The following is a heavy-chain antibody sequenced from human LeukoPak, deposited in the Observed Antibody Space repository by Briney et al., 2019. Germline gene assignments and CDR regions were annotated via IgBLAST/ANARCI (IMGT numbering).Heavy chain of an antibody. J-gene: IGHJ5*02. CDR3: ARHLDSRFDP. Sequence: SETLSLTCTVSGGSISSSSYYWGWIRQPPGKGLEWIGSIYYSGSTYYNPSLKSRVTISVDTSKNQFSLKLSSVTAADTAVYYCARHLDSRFDPWGQGTLVTVSS. D-gene: IGHD3/OR15-3a*01. CDR2: IYYSGST. V-gene: IGHV4-39*01. CDR1: GGSISSSSYY.